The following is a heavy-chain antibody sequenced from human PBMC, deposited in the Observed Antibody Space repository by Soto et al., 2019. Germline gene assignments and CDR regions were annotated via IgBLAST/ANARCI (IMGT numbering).Heavy chain of an antibody. CDR3: ARDTGYYGSGSSDY. CDR1: GGTFSSYA. CDR2: IIPIFGTA. D-gene: IGHD3-10*01. J-gene: IGHJ4*02. Sequence: SVKVSCKASGGTFSSYAISLVRQAPGQGLEWMGGIIPIFGTANYAQKLQGRVTMTTDTSTSTAYMELRSLRSDDTAVYYCARDTGYYGSGSSDYWGQGTLVTVSS. V-gene: IGHV1-69*05.